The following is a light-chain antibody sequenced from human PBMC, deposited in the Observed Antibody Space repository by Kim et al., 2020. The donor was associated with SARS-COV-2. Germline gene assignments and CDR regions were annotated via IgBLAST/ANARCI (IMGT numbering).Light chain of an antibody. V-gene: IGKV3D-15*01. CDR2: GAS. CDR1: QSVTTN. Sequence: EIVLTQSPATLSVSPGERVTLSCRASQSVTTNLAWYQQKPGQPPRYVIYGASTRATGIPARFSGSGSGTEFTLTITSLQSEDSAVYYCQQHNNGWTFCQGTKVDIK. CDR3: QQHNNGWT. J-gene: IGKJ1*01.